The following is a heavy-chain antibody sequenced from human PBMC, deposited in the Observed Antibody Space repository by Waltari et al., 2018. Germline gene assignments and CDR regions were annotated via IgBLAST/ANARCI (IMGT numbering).Heavy chain of an antibody. CDR3: ARSREYCSGGSCYYFDY. CDR1: GGTFSSYT. Sequence: QVQLVQSGAEVKKPGSSVKVSCKASGGTFSSYTISWGRQGPGKGLEWMGRIIPILVIANYAQKFQGRVTITADKSTSTAYMELSSLRSEDTAVYYCARSREYCSGGSCYYFDYWGQGTLVTVSS. J-gene: IGHJ4*02. D-gene: IGHD2-15*01. CDR2: IIPILVIA. V-gene: IGHV1-69*02.